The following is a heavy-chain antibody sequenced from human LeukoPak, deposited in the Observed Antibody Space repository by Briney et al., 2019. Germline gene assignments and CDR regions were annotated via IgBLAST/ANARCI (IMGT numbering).Heavy chain of an antibody. CDR3: ASGSYYGYSRTSYGY. D-gene: IGHD6-13*01. CDR2: IIPIFGTA. V-gene: IGHV1-69*01. Sequence: SVKVSCKASGGTFSSYAISWVRQAPGQGLEWMGGIIPIFGTANYAQKFQGRVTITADESTSTAYMELSSLRSEGTAVYYCASGSYYGYSRTSYGYWGQGTLVTVSS. J-gene: IGHJ4*02. CDR1: GGTFSSYA.